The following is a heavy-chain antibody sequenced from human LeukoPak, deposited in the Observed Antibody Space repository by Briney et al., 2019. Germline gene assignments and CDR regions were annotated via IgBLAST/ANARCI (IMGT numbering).Heavy chain of an antibody. CDR1: GFTFSSYS. CDR2: ISSSNSYI. CDR3: VRDLSTSWYYFEH. D-gene: IGHD6-13*01. V-gene: IGHV3-21*01. J-gene: IGHJ4*02. Sequence: GGSLRLSCAASGFTFSSYSMNWVRQAPGKGLEWVSSISSSNSYIYYADSVKGRFTISRDNAKNTLYLQMNTLRAEDTAVYYCVRDLSTSWYYFEHWGQGTLVTVSS.